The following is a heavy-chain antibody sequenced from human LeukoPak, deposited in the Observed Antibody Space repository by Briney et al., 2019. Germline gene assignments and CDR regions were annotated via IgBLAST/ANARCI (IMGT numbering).Heavy chain of an antibody. Sequence: PSETLSLTCTVSGGPISSYYWSWIRQPPGKGLEWIGYIYYSGSTNYNPSLKSRVTISVDTSKNQFSLKLSSVTAADTAVYYCARAGHYDDAFDIWGQGTVVAVSS. J-gene: IGHJ3*02. V-gene: IGHV4-59*01. D-gene: IGHD3-22*01. CDR2: IYYSGST. CDR1: GGPISSYY. CDR3: ARAGHYDDAFDI.